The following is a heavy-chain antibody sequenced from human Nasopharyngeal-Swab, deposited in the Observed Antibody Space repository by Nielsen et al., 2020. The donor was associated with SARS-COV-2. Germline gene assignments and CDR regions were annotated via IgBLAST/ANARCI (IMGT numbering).Heavy chain of an antibody. CDR3: AKDWRTGRSLGLFGMDV. J-gene: IGHJ6*02. D-gene: IGHD7-27*01. CDR2: ISDDNTI. CDR1: GFIFNTYG. Sequence: GESLKISCEASGFIFNTYGLNWVRQAPGKGLEWISYISDDNTIFYADSVKGRFTISSDNAKNSLYLQMNRLGGEDTAAYYCAKDWRTGRSLGLFGMDVWGQGTTVIVSS. V-gene: IGHV3-48*04.